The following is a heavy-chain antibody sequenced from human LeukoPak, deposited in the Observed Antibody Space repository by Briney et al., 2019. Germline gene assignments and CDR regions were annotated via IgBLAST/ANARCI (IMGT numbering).Heavy chain of an antibody. CDR3: ARDPQYCSGGSCYSFDY. J-gene: IGHJ4*02. D-gene: IGHD2-15*01. CDR1: GFTFSTYS. V-gene: IGHV3-21*01. Sequence: PGGSLRLSCAASGFTFSTYSMNWVRQAPGKGLEWVSSIISSSSYIYYADSVKGRFTISRDNAKNSLYLQMNSLRAEDTAAYYCARDPQYCSGGSCYSFDYWGQETLVTVSS. CDR2: IISSSSYI.